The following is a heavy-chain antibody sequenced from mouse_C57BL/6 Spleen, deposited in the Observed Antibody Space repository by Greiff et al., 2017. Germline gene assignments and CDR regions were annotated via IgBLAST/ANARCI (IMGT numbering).Heavy chain of an antibody. D-gene: IGHD1-1*02. J-gene: IGHJ2*01. V-gene: IGHV1-81*01. CDR1: GYTFTSYG. CDR3: ARGGDYYEGFDY. CDR2: IYPRSGNT. Sequence: VQLQQSGAELARPGASVKLSCKASGYTFTSYGISWVKQRTGQGLEWIGEIYPRSGNTYYNEKFKGKATLTADKSSSTAYMELRSLTSEDSAVYFCARGGDYYEGFDYWGQGTTLTVSS.